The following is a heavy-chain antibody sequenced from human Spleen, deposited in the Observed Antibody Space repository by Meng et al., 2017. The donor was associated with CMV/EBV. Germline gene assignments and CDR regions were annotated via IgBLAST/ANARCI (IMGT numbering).Heavy chain of an antibody. J-gene: IGHJ6*02. CDR1: GYTFTGYY. CDR2: INPYGGGT. Sequence: ASVKVSCKASGYTFTGYYMHWVRQAPGQGLEWLGWINPYGGGTNYAQKFQGRVTMTRDTSTSTAYMELSSLRSDDTAVYYCARRGDYKTGLDVWGQGTTVTVSS. V-gene: IGHV1-2*02. CDR3: ARRGDYKTGLDV. D-gene: IGHD4-11*01.